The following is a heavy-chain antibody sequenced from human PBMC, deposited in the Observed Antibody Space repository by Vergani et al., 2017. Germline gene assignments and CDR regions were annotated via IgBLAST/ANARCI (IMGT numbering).Heavy chain of an antibody. CDR2: INSDGSST. CDR1: RFTFSSYW. CDR3: ARDKAPIVVVVAATFGGMDV. V-gene: IGHV3-74*01. D-gene: IGHD2-15*01. J-gene: IGHJ6*02. Sequence: EVQLVESGGGLVQPGGSLRISCAASRFTFSSYWMHWVRQAPGKGLVWVSRINSDGSSTSYADSVKGRFTISRDNAKNTLYLQMNSLRAEDTAVYYCARDKAPIVVVVAATFGGMDVWGQGP.